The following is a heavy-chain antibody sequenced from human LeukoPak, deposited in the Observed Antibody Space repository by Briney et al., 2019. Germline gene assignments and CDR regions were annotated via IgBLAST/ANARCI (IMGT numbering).Heavy chain of an antibody. V-gene: IGHV3-23*01. CDR2: ISGSGGST. CDR3: AKVGYSYGLGDAFDI. D-gene: IGHD5-18*01. CDR1: GFTFSSYA. Sequence: SGGSLRLSCAASGFTFSSYAMSWVRQAPGKGLEWVSAISGSGGSTYYADSVKGRFTISRDNSKTTLYLQMNSLSTEDTAVYYCAKVGYSYGLGDAFDIWGQGTMVTVSS. J-gene: IGHJ3*02.